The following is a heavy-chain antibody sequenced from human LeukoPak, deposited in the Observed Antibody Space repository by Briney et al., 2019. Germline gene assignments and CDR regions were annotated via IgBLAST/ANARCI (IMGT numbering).Heavy chain of an antibody. V-gene: IGHV6-1*01. J-gene: IGHJ4*02. CDR2: TYYRSKWYN. Sequence: QTLSLTCAISGDSVSSNSAAWKWIRQSPSRGLEWLGRTYYRSKWYNDYAVSVKNRITINPDTSKSQFPLQLNSVTPEDAAVYYCAREDRYGFDYWGQGTLVTVSS. D-gene: IGHD5-18*01. CDR1: GDSVSSNSAA. CDR3: AREDRYGFDY.